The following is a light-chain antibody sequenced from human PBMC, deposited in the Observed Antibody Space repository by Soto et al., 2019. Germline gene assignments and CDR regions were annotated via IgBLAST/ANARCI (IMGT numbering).Light chain of an antibody. CDR1: QSVTSNY. CDR3: QQYGSSLFS. J-gene: IGKJ4*01. Sequence: EIVLTQSPGTLSLSPGERATLSCRASQSVTSNYLAWYQQKPGQAPRLLVYVASSRATGISDRFSGSGSGTDFTLTISRLEPEDFAVYYCQQYGSSLFSFGGGTKVDIK. CDR2: VAS. V-gene: IGKV3-20*01.